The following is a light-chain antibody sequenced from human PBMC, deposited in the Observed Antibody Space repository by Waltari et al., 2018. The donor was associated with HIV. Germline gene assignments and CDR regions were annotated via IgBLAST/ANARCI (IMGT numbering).Light chain of an antibody. CDR1: QSLVFSDGNTY. Sequence: VALTQSPVFLPVTLGQPAFTPCRSNQSLVFSDGNTYLNWFQQRPGQSPRRLMYRVSDRDSGVQDRFSGSGSDTDFTLKLSRVEADDVAVYYCMQGVRWPYTFGQWTRLEIK. V-gene: IGKV2-30*01. CDR3: MQGVRWPYT. J-gene: IGKJ5*01. CDR2: RVS.